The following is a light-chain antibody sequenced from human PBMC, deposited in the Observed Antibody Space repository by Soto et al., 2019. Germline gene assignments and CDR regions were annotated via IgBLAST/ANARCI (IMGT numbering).Light chain of an antibody. J-gene: IGKJ4*01. CDR2: DAS. CDR3: QQFSSYPLT. V-gene: IGKV3-20*01. Sequence: EIVLTQSPGTLSLSPGERATLSCRASQTVRNNYLAWYQQKHGQAPRLMIYDASSRETGIPDRFSGGGAGTECTRTISRLEPEDFAVDDCQQFSSYPLTFGGGTKVDIK. CDR1: QTVRNNY.